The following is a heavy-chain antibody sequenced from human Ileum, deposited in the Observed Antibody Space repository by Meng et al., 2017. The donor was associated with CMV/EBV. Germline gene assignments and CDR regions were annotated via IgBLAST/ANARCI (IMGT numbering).Heavy chain of an antibody. CDR2: IKSKTDGATT. J-gene: IGHJ5*02. CDR3: VRSWLDP. CDR1: GCTLTNGW. V-gene: IGHV3-15*01. Sequence: LRRSCADSGCTLTNGWMSWVRQAPGEGLEWVARIKSKTDGATTDYAAPVKGRFTISRDDSKSTVYLQMNSLKTEDTALYYCVRSWLDPWGQGTLVTVSS.